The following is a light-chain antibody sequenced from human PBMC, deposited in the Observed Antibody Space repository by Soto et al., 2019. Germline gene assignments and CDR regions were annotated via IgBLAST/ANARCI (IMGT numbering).Light chain of an antibody. Sequence: DFVMTQSPDSLAVSLGERATINCKSSPSVLFSYDNKNYLAWYQQKPGQPPKLLISWASTRESGVPDRFSGGGSGTDFTLTISSLQAEDVAVYYCQQYYNTPVTFVQGTKVEVK. CDR3: QQYYNTPVT. CDR2: WAS. V-gene: IGKV4-1*01. J-gene: IGKJ1*01. CDR1: PSVLFSYDNKNY.